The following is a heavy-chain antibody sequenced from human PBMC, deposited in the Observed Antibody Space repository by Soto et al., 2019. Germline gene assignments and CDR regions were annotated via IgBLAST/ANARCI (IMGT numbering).Heavy chain of an antibody. CDR2: IYPVDSDT. CDR1: GYNFATDW. D-gene: IGHD5-18*01. V-gene: IGHV5-51*01. Sequence: GESLKISCQGSGYNFATDWIGWVRQMPGKGLEWMGIIYPVDSDTRYSPSFQGQVTISADKSISTAYLQWSSLKASDTAMYYCARYWHSYSLNYYRGMDVWGQGTTVTVSS. J-gene: IGHJ6*02. CDR3: ARYWHSYSLNYYRGMDV.